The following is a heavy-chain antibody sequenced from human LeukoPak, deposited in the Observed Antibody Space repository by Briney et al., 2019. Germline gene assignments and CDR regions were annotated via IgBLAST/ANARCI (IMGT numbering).Heavy chain of an antibody. V-gene: IGHV4-4*07. Sequence: SETLSLNCAGSGDSLSSYWASWVRQPAGKGLEFIGRIYTTGRTNYNPSLKSRVSMSVDTSKNKFSLELRSVTAADTAVYFCARAGSTTIPYRFDYWGQGVLVTVSS. D-gene: IGHD2-2*01. J-gene: IGHJ4*02. CDR2: IYTTGRT. CDR3: ARAGSTTIPYRFDY. CDR1: GDSLSSYW.